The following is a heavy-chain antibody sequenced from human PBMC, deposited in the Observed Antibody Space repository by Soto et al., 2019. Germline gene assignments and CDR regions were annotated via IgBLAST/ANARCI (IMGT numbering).Heavy chain of an antibody. CDR1: GFTFSSYW. J-gene: IGHJ4*02. V-gene: IGHV3-74*01. CDR2: INSDGSST. CDR3: ASLVATTEFFDY. D-gene: IGHD5-12*01. Sequence: GGSLRLSCAASGFTFSSYWMHWVRQAPGKGLVWVSRINSDGSSTSYADSVKGRFTISRDNAKNTLYLQMNSLRAEDTAVYYCASLVATTEFFDYWGQGTLVTVSS.